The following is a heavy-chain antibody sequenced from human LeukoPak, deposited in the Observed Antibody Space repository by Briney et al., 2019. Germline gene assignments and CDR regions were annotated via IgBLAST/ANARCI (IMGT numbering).Heavy chain of an antibody. Sequence: GGSLRLSCAASGFTFSSYGMHWVRQAPGKGLEWVAVISYDGSNNYYADSVKGRFTISRDNSKNTLYLQMNSLRAEDTAVYYCAKDVSGGFDYWGQGTLVTVSS. V-gene: IGHV3-30*18. CDR1: GFTFSSYG. J-gene: IGHJ4*02. CDR3: AKDVSGGFDY. D-gene: IGHD1-26*01. CDR2: ISYDGSNN.